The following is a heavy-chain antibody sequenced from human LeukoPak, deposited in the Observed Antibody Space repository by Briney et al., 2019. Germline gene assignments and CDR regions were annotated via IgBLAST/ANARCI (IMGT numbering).Heavy chain of an antibody. Sequence: SVKVSCKGSGGTFSSYAISWVRQAPGQGLEWMGGIIPIFGTANYAQKFQGRVTITTDESTSTAYMELSSLRSEDTAVYYCARAATILNSSPSWFDPWGQGTLVTVSS. J-gene: IGHJ5*02. CDR2: IIPIFGTA. V-gene: IGHV1-69*05. D-gene: IGHD3-9*01. CDR1: GGTFSSYA. CDR3: ARAATILNSSPSWFDP.